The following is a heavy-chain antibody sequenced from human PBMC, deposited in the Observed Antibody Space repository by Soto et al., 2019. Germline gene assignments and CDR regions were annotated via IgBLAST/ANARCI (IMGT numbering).Heavy chain of an antibody. Sequence: ASVKVSCKASGYTFTSYGISWVRQAPGQGLEGMGWISAYNGNTNYAQKLQGRVTMTTDTSTSTAYMELRSLRSDDTDVYYCARDLHCGGDCYSGYDYGMDVWAQGTPVTVSS. CDR1: GYTFTSYG. CDR2: ISAYNGNT. V-gene: IGHV1-18*04. D-gene: IGHD2-21*02. J-gene: IGHJ6*02. CDR3: ARDLHCGGDCYSGYDYGMDV.